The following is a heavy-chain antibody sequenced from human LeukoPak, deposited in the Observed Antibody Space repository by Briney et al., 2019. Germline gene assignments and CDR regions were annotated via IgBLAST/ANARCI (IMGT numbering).Heavy chain of an antibody. V-gene: IGHV3-53*01. J-gene: IGHJ4*02. CDR1: GFSVSNNY. CDR2: IYGDGRT. D-gene: IGHD3-3*01. Sequence: GGSLRLSCVVSGFSVSNNYIIWVRQAPGNGLERVSVIYGDGRTSHSASVRGRFTIPRDNPKNIVSLQMNNLRAEDTAVYYCARGRGLGVVSPYFDYWGQGTLVTVSS. CDR3: ARGRGLGVVSPYFDY.